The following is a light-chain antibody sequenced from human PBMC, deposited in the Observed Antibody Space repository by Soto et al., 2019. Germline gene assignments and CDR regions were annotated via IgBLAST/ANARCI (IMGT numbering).Light chain of an antibody. J-gene: IGKJ3*01. CDR1: QSFRSS. CDR3: QQRSNWPPEVT. CDR2: DAS. V-gene: IGKV3-11*01. Sequence: EIVLTQSPDTLSLSPGERATLSCRASQSFRSSLAWYPQKPGQAPRLLIYDASKRATGIPARFSGSGSGTDFTLTISSLEPEDFAVYYCQQRSNWPPEVTFGPGTKVDL.